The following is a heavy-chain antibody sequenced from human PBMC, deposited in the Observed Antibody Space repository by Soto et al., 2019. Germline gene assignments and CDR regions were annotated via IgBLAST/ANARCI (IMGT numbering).Heavy chain of an antibody. J-gene: IGHJ6*02. CDR3: AKSGGYCSSTSCYRYYYYGMDV. CDR1: GFTFSSYG. CDR2: ISYDGSNK. Sequence: QVQLVESGGGVVQRGRSLRLSCAASGFTFSSYGMHWVRQAPGKGLEWVAVISYDGSNKYYADSVKGRFTISRDNSKNTLYLQMNSLRAEDTAVYYCAKSGGYCSSTSCYRYYYYGMDVWGQGTTVTVSS. V-gene: IGHV3-30*18. D-gene: IGHD2-2*01.